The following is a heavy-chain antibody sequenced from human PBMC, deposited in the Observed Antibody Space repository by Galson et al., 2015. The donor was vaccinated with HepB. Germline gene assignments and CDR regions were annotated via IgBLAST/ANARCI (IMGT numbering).Heavy chain of an antibody. J-gene: IGHJ3*01. CDR2: ISHDGNQK. CDR1: GFSFGTYG. CDR3: AKDHRDGFDV. Sequence: SLRLSCAASGFSFGTYGMNWVRQAPGKGLEWLAVISHDGNQKYYADSVKARFTISRDNSKDTLYLQMHSLTTEDTALYYCAKDHRDGFDVWDQRTLVSVSS. V-gene: IGHV3-30*18.